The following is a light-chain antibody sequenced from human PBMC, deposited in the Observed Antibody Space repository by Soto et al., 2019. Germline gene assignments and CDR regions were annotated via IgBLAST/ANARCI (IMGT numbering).Light chain of an antibody. CDR3: QHHYFWRT. V-gene: IGKV3-15*01. CDR1: QSVSSK. CDR2: GAS. Sequence: EIVMTQSPATLSVSPGERATLSCRASQSVSSKLAWYQQKPGQAPRLLIYGASTRATGIPARFSGSGSGTEFTLTITSLQFYVFVMYHCQHHYFWRTFGHGTKLDIK. J-gene: IGKJ1*01.